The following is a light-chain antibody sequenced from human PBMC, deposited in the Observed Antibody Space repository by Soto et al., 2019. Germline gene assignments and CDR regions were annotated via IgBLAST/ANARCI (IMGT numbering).Light chain of an antibody. Sequence: GERVTITCRASHSVDNWWAWYQHKPGKAPKLLIYDVSILESGLPSRFSGSGSGTEFTLTISSLQPDDFATYYCQQYTNYPWTFGQGTKVDIK. V-gene: IGKV1-5*01. CDR1: HSVDNW. CDR2: DVS. J-gene: IGKJ1*01. CDR3: QQYTNYPWT.